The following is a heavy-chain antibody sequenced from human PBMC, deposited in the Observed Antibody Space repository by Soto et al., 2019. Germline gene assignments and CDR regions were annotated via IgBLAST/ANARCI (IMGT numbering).Heavy chain of an antibody. V-gene: IGHV1-69*13. D-gene: IGHD5-12*01. CDR1: GGTFSSYA. Sequence: SVKVSCKASGGTFSSYAISWVRQAPGQGLEWMGGIIPIFGTANYAQKFQGRVTITADESTSTAYMELSSLRSEDTAVYYCARGVATIRHYYYGMDVWGQGTTVTVSS. CDR2: IIPIFGTA. CDR3: ARGVATIRHYYYGMDV. J-gene: IGHJ6*02.